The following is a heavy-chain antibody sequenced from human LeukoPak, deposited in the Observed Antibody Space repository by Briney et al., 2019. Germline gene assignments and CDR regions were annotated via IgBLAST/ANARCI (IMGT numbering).Heavy chain of an antibody. V-gene: IGHV5-51*01. CDR1: VYRFTSYW. CDR2: IYPVDSDT. Sequence: GESLKISGKCSVYRFTSYWSGGVRQMPGKGLEWMGIIYPVDSDTRNSPSFQGQVTISADKSISTAYLQWSSLKASDTAMYYCARHAGAVAGTKIDYWGQGTLVTVSS. CDR3: ARHAGAVAGTKIDY. J-gene: IGHJ4*02. D-gene: IGHD6-19*01.